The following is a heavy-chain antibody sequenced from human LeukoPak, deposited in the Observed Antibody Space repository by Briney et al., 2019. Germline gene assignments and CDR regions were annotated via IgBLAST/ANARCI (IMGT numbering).Heavy chain of an antibody. J-gene: IGHJ4*02. V-gene: IGHV4-39*01. CDR3: ARHGNWEPFDY. CDR1: GASIRSSDYY. D-gene: IGHD1-1*01. CDR2: VYYSGST. Sequence: PSETLSLTCVLSGASIRSSDYYWAWIRQPPGKGLEWIGTVYYSGSTYYNPSLKSRATISVDTSKNSFSLNVTSLTAADTAVYYCARHGNWEPFDYWGQGSLVTVSS.